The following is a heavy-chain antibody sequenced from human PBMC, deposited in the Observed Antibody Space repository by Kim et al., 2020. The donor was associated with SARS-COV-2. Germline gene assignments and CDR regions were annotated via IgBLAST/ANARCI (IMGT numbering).Heavy chain of an antibody. Sequence: SETLSLTCTVSDGSISNYYWSWIRQPPGKGLEWIGYIYYSGSTNYNPSLKSRVTISLDTSRNHFSLILSSVTAADMAVYYCARVTAGEAAAAPHYFDYWGQGTLVTVSS. CDR1: DGSISNYY. CDR2: IYYSGST. J-gene: IGHJ4*02. CDR3: ARVTAGEAAAAPHYFDY. D-gene: IGHD6-13*01. V-gene: IGHV4-59*01.